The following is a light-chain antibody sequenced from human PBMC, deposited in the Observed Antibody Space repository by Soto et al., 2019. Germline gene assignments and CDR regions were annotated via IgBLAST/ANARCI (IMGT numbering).Light chain of an antibody. J-gene: IGLJ2*01. V-gene: IGLV2-14*01. CDR1: SSDVGGYNY. CDR2: EVT. CDR3: CSYATGATLV. Sequence: QSALTQPASVSGSPGQSITISCTGTSSDVGGYNYVSWYQQHPGIAPKLLIYEVTNRPSGVSSRFSGSKSANTASLTISGLQAEDEADYYCCSYATGATLVFAGGTKLTVL.